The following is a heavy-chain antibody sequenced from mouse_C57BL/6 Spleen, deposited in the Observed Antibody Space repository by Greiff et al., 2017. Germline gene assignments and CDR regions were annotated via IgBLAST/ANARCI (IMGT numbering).Heavy chain of an antibody. J-gene: IGHJ4*01. V-gene: IGHV1-76*01. CDR1: GYTFTDYY. CDR2: IYPGSGST. Sequence: QVQLQQSGAELVRPGASVKLSCKASGYTFTDYYINWVKQRPGQGLEWIARIYPGSGSTNYNEKFKSKATLTVDKSSSTAYMQLSSLTSEDSAVYYCARGYYGTASDYYAMDYWGQGTSVTVSS. D-gene: IGHD1-1*01. CDR3: ARGYYGTASDYYAMDY.